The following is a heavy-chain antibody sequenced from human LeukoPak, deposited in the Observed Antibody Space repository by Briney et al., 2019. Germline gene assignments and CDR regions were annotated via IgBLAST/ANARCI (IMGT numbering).Heavy chain of an antibody. CDR1: GFTASSNY. Sequence: PGGSLRLSCAASGFTASSNYMSWVRQAPGKGPEWVSIIYNGDDTYYADSVKGRFTISRDNSKNTLYLQMNSLRVEDTAVYYCARVLRYQLPPDFWGQGTLVTVSS. V-gene: IGHV3-53*01. D-gene: IGHD2-2*01. CDR2: IYNGDDT. CDR3: ARVLRYQLPPDF. J-gene: IGHJ4*02.